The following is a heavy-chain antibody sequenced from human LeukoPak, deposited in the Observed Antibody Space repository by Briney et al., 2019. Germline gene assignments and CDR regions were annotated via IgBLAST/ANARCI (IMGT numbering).Heavy chain of an antibody. CDR1: GFTFDDYV. Sequence: GGSLRLSCAASGFTFDDYVMSWVRQAPGKGLEWVSGINWNGGSTGYADSVKGRFTISRDNSKNSLYLQMNSLRTEDTALYYCAKIGEYNWNDGYAFDIWGQGTMVTVSS. J-gene: IGHJ3*02. CDR3: AKIGEYNWNDGYAFDI. V-gene: IGHV3-20*04. CDR2: INWNGGST. D-gene: IGHD1-1*01.